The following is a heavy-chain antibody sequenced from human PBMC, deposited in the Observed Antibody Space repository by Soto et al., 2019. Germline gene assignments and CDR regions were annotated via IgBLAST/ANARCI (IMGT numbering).Heavy chain of an antibody. CDR2: IYYSGST. CDR1: GGSISSGDYY. D-gene: IGHD3-22*01. J-gene: IGHJ4*03. CDR3: ARETGETNYYDSSGYLGCFDY. V-gene: IGHV4-30-4*01. Sequence: SETLSLTCTVSGGSISSGDYYWSWIRQPPGKGLEWIGYIYYSGSTYYNPSLKSRVTISVDTSKNQFSLKLSSVTAADTAVYYCARETGETNYYDSSGYLGCFDYWGQGTTVTVSS.